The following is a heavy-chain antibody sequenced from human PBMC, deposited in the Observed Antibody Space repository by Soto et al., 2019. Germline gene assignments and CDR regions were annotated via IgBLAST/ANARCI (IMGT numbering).Heavy chain of an antibody. Sequence: GASVKVSCKASGYTFTSYTMHWVRQAPGQRLEWMGWINAGNGNTKYSQKFQGRVTITRDTSASTAYMELSSLRSEDTAVYYCARGPRIWRTNWNHRGPSDYWGQGTLVTVSS. V-gene: IGHV1-3*01. CDR2: INAGNGNT. D-gene: IGHD1-1*01. CDR3: ARGPRIWRTNWNHRGPSDY. J-gene: IGHJ4*02. CDR1: GYTFTSYT.